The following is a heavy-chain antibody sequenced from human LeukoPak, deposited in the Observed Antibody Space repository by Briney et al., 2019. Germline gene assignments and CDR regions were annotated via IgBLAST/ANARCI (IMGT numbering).Heavy chain of an antibody. CDR2: MFSGGNI. CDR3: AKPRGGDSWAFDF. CDR1: GFTVSSNY. Sequence: PGGSLRLSCAASGFTVSSNYMSWVRQAPGKGLEWVSLMFSGGNIHYSDSVKGRFTISRDNSKNTLYLQMNSLRPEDTAVYYCAKPRGGDSWAFDFWGQGTMVTVSS. D-gene: IGHD2-21*02. J-gene: IGHJ3*01. V-gene: IGHV3-53*05.